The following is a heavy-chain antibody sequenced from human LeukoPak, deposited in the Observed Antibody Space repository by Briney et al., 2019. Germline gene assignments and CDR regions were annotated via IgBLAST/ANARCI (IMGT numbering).Heavy chain of an antibody. CDR2: VKQDGSEK. V-gene: IGHV3-7*01. D-gene: IGHD4-17*01. CDR3: ARAGSVTTVTTKPHWYFDL. Sequence: GGSLRLSCAASGFTFSSYWMSWVRQAPGKRLEWVANVKQDGSEKYYVDSVKGRFTISRDNAKNSLYLQMNSLRAEDTAVYYCARAGSVTTVTTKPHWYFDLWGRGTLVTVSS. J-gene: IGHJ2*01. CDR1: GFTFSSYW.